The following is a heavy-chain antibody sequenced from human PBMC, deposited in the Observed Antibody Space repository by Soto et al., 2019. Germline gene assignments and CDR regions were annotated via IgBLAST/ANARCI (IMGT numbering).Heavy chain of an antibody. CDR1: GFTFSSYG. Sequence: LRLSCAASGFTFSSYGMHWVRQAPGKGLEWVAVISYDGSNKYYADSVKGRFTISRDNSKNTLYLQMNSLRAEDTAVYYCAKDTVAGTGWGRGTLVTVSS. J-gene: IGHJ4*02. CDR3: AKDTVAGTG. CDR2: ISYDGSNK. V-gene: IGHV3-30*18. D-gene: IGHD6-19*01.